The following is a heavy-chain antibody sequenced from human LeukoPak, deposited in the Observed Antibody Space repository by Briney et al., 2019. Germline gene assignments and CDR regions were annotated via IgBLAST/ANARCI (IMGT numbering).Heavy chain of an antibody. D-gene: IGHD2-15*01. V-gene: IGHV1-2*06. Sequence: ASVKVSCKASGYTFTGYYMHWVRQAPGQGLEWMGRIYPNSGGTNYAQKFQGRVTMTRDTSISTAYMELSRLRSDDTAVYYCAYDLVVVAATPVWGQGTLVTVSS. CDR3: AYDLVVVAATPV. J-gene: IGHJ4*02. CDR2: IYPNSGGT. CDR1: GYTFTGYY.